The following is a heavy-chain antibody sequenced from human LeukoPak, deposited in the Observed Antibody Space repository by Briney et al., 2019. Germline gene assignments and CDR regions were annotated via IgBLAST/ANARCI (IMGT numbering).Heavy chain of an antibody. V-gene: IGHV3-23*01. CDR2: ISGGGSTI. J-gene: IGHJ4*02. CDR3: ASRDPCSGGTCYGLGY. CDR1: GFTFSSYA. Sequence: GGSLRLSCAASGFTFSSYAMSWVRQAPGRGLEWVPVISGGGSTIKYADSEKGRFTISRDNSENTVYLQMNSLRAEDTAVYYCASRDPCSGGTCYGLGYWGQGTLVTVSS. D-gene: IGHD2-15*01.